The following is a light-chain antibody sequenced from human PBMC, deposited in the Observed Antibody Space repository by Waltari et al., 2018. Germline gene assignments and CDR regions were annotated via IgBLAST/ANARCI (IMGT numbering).Light chain of an antibody. V-gene: IGLV2-14*01. CDR2: EVS. CDR1: SSDVGGYNH. J-gene: IGLJ3*02. Sequence: QSALTQPASVSGSPGQSITISCTGTSSDVGGYNHVSWYQQYPGKAPKFMIYEVSNRPTGVSNRFSGSKSGNTASLTISGLQAEDEADYYCTSYTRSSTWVFGGGTKLTVL. CDR3: TSYTRSSTWV.